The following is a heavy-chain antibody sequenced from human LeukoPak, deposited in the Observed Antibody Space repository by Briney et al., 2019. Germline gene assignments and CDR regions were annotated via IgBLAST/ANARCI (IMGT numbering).Heavy chain of an antibody. V-gene: IGHV3-21*01. CDR1: GFTFSSYS. D-gene: IGHD6-19*01. CDR3: ARDGAVAAHGAFDI. Sequence: GGSLRLSCAASGFTFSSYSMNWVRQAPGKGLEWVSSISSSSSYIYYADSVKGRFTISRDNAKNSLCLQMNSLRAEDTAVYYCARDGAVAAHGAFDIWGQGTMVTVSS. J-gene: IGHJ3*02. CDR2: ISSSSSYI.